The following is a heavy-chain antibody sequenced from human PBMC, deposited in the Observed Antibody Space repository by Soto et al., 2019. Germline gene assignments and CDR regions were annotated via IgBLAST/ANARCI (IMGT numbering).Heavy chain of an antibody. CDR3: ARHPRGVASVTSALHWFDP. V-gene: IGHV4-39*01. CDR1: GCSISSSSSY. J-gene: IGHJ5*02. Sequence: QLQLQESGPGLVKPSETLSLTCTVSGCSISSSSSYWGWLRQPPGKGLEWIGYIYYSGSTNYNPSPTSRVNISVDRSKNQFSLQVYSVTAADTTVYYGARHPRGVASVTSALHWFDPWGQGALVTVSS. CDR2: IYYSGST. D-gene: IGHD4-17*01.